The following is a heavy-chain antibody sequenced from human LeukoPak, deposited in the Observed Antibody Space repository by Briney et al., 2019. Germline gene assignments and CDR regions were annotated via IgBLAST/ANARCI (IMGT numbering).Heavy chain of an antibody. Sequence: SGESLQIFCKASGYNFTSYWICWVRRMPGKGLEWMGVNYPGDSDTRYSPSFRGQVTISADKSMNTASLQWSSLKASDTAMYYCARTYYYDSSGYYYRAAFDIWGQGTMVTVSS. D-gene: IGHD3-22*01. J-gene: IGHJ3*02. CDR1: GYNFTSYW. CDR2: NYPGDSDT. CDR3: ARTYYYDSSGYYYRAAFDI. V-gene: IGHV5-51*01.